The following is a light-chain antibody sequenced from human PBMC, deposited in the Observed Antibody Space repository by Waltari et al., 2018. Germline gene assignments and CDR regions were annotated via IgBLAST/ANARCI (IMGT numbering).Light chain of an antibody. CDR2: EVS. CDR3: SSYRSGSILV. CDR1: SSDVGCYIY. Sequence: QSALTPPAYVSGSPGQSITISCTGTSSDVGCYIYVSWYQQHPGKVPKFMIYEVSNRPSGVSHRFSGSKSGNTASLTISGLQAEDEADYYCSSYRSGSILVFGGGTKVTVL. J-gene: IGLJ2*01. V-gene: IGLV2-14*01.